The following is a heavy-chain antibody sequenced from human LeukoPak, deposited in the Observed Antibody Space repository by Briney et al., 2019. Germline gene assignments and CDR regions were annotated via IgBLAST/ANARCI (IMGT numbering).Heavy chain of an antibody. D-gene: IGHD3/OR15-3a*01. Sequence: GGSLRLSCATSRFTFSDYYMSWIRQAPGKGLEWLSYISGSGSDINYADSVKGRFTISRDNSKNTLYLQMNSLRAEDTAVYYCARVHLWTFDYWGQGTLVTVSS. CDR1: RFTFSDYY. V-gene: IGHV3-11*05. CDR2: ISGSGSDI. J-gene: IGHJ4*02. CDR3: ARVHLWTFDY.